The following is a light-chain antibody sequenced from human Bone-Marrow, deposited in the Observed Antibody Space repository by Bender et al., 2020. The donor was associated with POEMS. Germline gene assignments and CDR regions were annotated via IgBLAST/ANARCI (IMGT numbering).Light chain of an antibody. V-gene: IGLV2-14*01. Sequence: QSALTQPPSASGSPGQSVTFSCTGTSSDVGTYNLVSWYQQHPGKAPKLLIYEVTKRPSGVSNRFSGSKSGNTAFLTISGLQAEDEADYYCTSYSSSSTDVVGTGTKVTVL. J-gene: IGLJ1*01. CDR1: SSDVGTYNL. CDR3: TSYSSSSTDV. CDR2: EVT.